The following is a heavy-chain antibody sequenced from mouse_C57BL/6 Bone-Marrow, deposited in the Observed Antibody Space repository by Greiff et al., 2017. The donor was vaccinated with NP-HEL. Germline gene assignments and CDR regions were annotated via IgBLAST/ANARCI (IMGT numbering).Heavy chain of an antibody. V-gene: IGHV1-64*01. Sequence: QVQLQQPGAELVKPGASVTLSCKASGYTFTSYWMHWVKQRPGQGLEWIGMIHPNSGSTNYNEKFKSKATLTVDKSSSTAYMQLSSLTSEDSAVYYCARCLFYYGKEYWGQGTTLTVSS. CDR1: GYTFTSYW. D-gene: IGHD2-1*01. CDR2: IHPNSGST. CDR3: ARCLFYYGKEY. J-gene: IGHJ2*01.